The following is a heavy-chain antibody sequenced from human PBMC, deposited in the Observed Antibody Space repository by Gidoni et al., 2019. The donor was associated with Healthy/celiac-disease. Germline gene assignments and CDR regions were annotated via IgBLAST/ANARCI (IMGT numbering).Heavy chain of an antibody. D-gene: IGHD5-18*01. CDR2: ISYDGSNK. Sequence: QVQLVESGGGVVQPGRSLRLSCAASGFTFSSYAMHWVRQAPGKGLEWVAVISYDGSNKYYADSVKGRSTISRDNSKNTLYLQMNSLRAEDTAVYYCARASSPYSYTLYRGYYGMDVWGQGTTVTVSS. V-gene: IGHV3-30*04. CDR3: ARASSPYSYTLYRGYYGMDV. J-gene: IGHJ6*02. CDR1: GFTFSSYA.